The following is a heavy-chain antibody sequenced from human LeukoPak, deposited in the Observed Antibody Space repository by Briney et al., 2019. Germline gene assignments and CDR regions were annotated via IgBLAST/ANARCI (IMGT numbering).Heavy chain of an antibody. Sequence: PGGSLRLSCAASGFTFSSYAMHWVRQAPGKGLEWVAVISYDGSNKYYADSVKGRFTISRDNAKNSLYLQMNSLRAEDTAVYYCARAHADYYYDSSGYENWGQGTLVTVSS. CDR3: ARAHADYYYDSSGYEN. J-gene: IGHJ4*02. V-gene: IGHV3-30-3*01. CDR1: GFTFSSYA. D-gene: IGHD3-22*01. CDR2: ISYDGSNK.